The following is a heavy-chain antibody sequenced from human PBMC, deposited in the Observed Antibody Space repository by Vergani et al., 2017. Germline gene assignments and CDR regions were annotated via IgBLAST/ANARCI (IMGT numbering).Heavy chain of an antibody. CDR2: INPIDSKI. J-gene: IGHJ6*03. V-gene: IGHV5-51*01. CDR3: ARRSHYYYMDV. CDR1: ESSFISNE. Sequence: EKQLVQSGSETKKPGESLKISCKYSESSFISNEIAWVRQRSGKGLQWMGNINPIDSKIAYSPSCQGQAIMSLDKSITTAYLQWRSLKASDTAMYYCARRSHYYYMDVWGKGTTVTVSS.